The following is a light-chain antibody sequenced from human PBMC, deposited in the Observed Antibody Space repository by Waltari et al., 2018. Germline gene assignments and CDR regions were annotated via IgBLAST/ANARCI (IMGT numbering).Light chain of an antibody. J-gene: IGLJ2*01. V-gene: IGLV2-11*01. CDR3: CSYSGSHSVI. CDR2: DVS. CDR1: SSDVGGSNY. Sequence: QSALTQPRSVSGSPGQSVTISCTRTSSDVGGSNYVSWYQQHPGKAPKFMIYDVSKRPSGVPDRFSGSKSGNTASLTISGLQAEDEADYYCCSYSGSHSVILGGGTKLTVL.